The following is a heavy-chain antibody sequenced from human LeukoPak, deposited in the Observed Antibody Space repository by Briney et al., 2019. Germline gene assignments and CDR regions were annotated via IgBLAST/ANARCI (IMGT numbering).Heavy chain of an antibody. J-gene: IGHJ4*02. CDR3: ARSDSSGYYDHYFDY. CDR1: GGSISSGDYY. D-gene: IGHD3-22*01. V-gene: IGHV4-30-4*01. Sequence: SETLSLTCTVSGGSISSGDYYWSWIRQPPGKGLEWIGYIYYSGSTYYNPSLKSRVTTSVDTSKNQFSLKLSSVTAADTAVYYCARSDSSGYYDHYFDYWGQGTLVTVSS. CDR2: IYYSGST.